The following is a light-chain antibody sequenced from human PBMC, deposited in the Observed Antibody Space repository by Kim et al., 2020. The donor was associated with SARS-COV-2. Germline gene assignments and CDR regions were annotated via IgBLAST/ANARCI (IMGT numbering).Light chain of an antibody. V-gene: IGLV2-14*04. Sequence: GQSITVSCTRTSTDVGGYNYVSWSQQHPGKAPKLIIYDVTKRPSGVSDRFSGSKSGNTASLTISGLQAEDEADYYCSSYTGSATYVFGTGTKVTVL. CDR2: DVT. J-gene: IGLJ1*01. CDR1: STDVGGYNY. CDR3: SSYTGSATYV.